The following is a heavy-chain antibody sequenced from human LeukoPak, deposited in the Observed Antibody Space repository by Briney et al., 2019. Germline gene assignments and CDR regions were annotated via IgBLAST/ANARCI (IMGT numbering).Heavy chain of an antibody. V-gene: IGHV1-18*01. Sequence: ASLRVSCKASGYTFSDYSITWVRQAPGQGLEWMGWISPYNGDTNYAQNFQGRVTMTTDRSTRTAYMELRNLRSDDTAVYYCARVTTVTRSPWSWGPKKIGQEVNWFDPWGQGTLITVS. J-gene: IGHJ5*02. D-gene: IGHD4-11*01. CDR1: GYTFSDYS. CDR2: ISPYNGDT. CDR3: ARVTTVTRSPWSWGPKKIGQEVNWFDP.